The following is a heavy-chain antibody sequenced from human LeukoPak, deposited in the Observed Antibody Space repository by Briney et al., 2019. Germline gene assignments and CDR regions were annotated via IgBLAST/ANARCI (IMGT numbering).Heavy chain of an antibody. V-gene: IGHV3-33*06. CDR3: AKDAQRGFDYSNSLEY. J-gene: IGHJ4*02. Sequence: PGRSLRLSCAASGFMFSHYGLHWVRQAPGKGLEWVAVIWSDGSNKHYADTVKGRFTISRDDSKKTVYLQMNSLRGEDTAVYYCAKDAQRGFDYSNSLEYWGQGTLVTVSS. CDR1: GFMFSHYG. D-gene: IGHD4-11*01. CDR2: IWSDGSNK.